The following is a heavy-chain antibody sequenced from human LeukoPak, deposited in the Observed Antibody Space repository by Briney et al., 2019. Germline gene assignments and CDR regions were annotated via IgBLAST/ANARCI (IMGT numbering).Heavy chain of an antibody. J-gene: IGHJ4*02. V-gene: IGHV1-2*02. CDR3: ARDRHFDWLLSHYFDY. D-gene: IGHD3-9*01. Sequence: GASVKVSCKASGYTFTGYYMHWVRQAPGQGLEWMGWINPNSGGTNYAQKFQGRVTMTRDTSISTAYMELSRPRSDDTAVYYCARDRHFDWLLSHYFDYWGQGTLVTVSS. CDR2: INPNSGGT. CDR1: GYTFTGYY.